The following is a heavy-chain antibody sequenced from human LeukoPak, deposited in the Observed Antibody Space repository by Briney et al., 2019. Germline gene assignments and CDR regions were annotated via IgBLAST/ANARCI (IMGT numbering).Heavy chain of an antibody. CDR2: ISAYNGNT. CDR1: GYTFTSYG. D-gene: IGHD1-14*01. Sequence: ASVKVSCKASGYTFTSYGISWVRQAPGQGLEWMGWISAYNGNTDYAQKLQGRVTMTTDTSTSTAYMELRSLRSVDTAVYYCARDWSTGEFDYWGQGTLVTVSS. J-gene: IGHJ4*02. V-gene: IGHV1-18*01. CDR3: ARDWSTGEFDY.